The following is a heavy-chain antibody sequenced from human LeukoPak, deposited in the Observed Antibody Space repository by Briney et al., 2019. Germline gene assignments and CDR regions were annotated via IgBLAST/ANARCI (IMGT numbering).Heavy chain of an antibody. CDR2: IIPILGIA. Sequence: SVKVSCKASGGTFSSYAISWVRQAPGQGLEWMGRIIPILGIANYAQKFQGRVTITADKSTSTAYMELSSLRAEDPAVYYCAKGRRFTKGPGVPGGDYWGQGTLVTVSS. J-gene: IGHJ4*02. CDR3: AKGRRFTKGPGVPGGDY. D-gene: IGHD3-10*01. V-gene: IGHV1-69*04. CDR1: GGTFSSYA.